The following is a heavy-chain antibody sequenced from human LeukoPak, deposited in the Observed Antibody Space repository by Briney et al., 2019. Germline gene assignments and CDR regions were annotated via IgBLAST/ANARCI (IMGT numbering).Heavy chain of an antibody. CDR1: GNYW. CDR2: INSDGSWT. J-gene: IGHJ4*02. CDR3: VSFYETY. D-gene: IGHD2/OR15-2a*01. V-gene: IGHV3-74*01. Sequence: GALRLSCAASGNYWMHWVRQVPGKGLVWVSHINSDGSWTSYADSVKGRFTISKDNAKNTVYLQMNSLRAEGTAVYYCVSFYETYWGRGTLVTVSS.